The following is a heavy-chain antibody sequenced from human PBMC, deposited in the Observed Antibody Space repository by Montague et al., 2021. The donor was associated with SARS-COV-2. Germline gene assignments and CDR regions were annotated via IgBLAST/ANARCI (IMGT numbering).Heavy chain of an antibody. D-gene: IGHD1-26*01. CDR2: IKLNANGGTT. V-gene: IGHV3-15*03. Sequence: SLRLSCAASGFTFRNAWMSWVRQAPGKGLEWVGPIKLNANGGTTHYTAPVNGRFTISGDDSKNMLYLQMHSLKTEDTAIYYCTEGLGATEVDYWGQGTLVTVSS. CDR1: GFTFRNAW. J-gene: IGHJ4*02. CDR3: TEGLGATEVDY.